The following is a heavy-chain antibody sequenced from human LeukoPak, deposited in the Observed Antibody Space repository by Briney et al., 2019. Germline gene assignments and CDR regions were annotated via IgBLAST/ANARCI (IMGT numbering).Heavy chain of an antibody. CDR1: GFSFSDYS. CDR3: ARDRGLRYFDSFDY. V-gene: IGHV3-48*01. CDR2: ITGTSSTI. Sequence: GGSLRLSCAASGFSFSDYSINWFRQAPGKGLEWVSYITGTSSTIYYADSMKGRFTVSRDNAKNSLFLHMNSLRAEDTAVYYCARDRGLRYFDSFDYWGQGALVTVSS. D-gene: IGHD3-9*01. J-gene: IGHJ4*02.